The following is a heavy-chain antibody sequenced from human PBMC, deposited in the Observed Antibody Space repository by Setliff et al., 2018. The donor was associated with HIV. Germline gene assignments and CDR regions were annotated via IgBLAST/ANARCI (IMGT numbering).Heavy chain of an antibody. J-gene: IGHJ4*02. V-gene: IGHV1-69*06. CDR1: GDTLSSYA. CDR3: ARVPNCSSTSCYLYFDY. Sequence: GASVKVSCKTSGDTLSSYAITWVRQAPGQGLEWMGRIIPIFGTADYAQKFQGRVTITADKSTSTAYMELSSLRFEDTAVYYCARVPNCSSTSCYLYFDYWGQGTLVTVSS. CDR2: IIPIFGTA. D-gene: IGHD2-2*01.